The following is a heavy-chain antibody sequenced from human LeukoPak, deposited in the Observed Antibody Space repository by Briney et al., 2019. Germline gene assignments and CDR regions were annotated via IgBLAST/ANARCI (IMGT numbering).Heavy chain of an antibody. CDR3: ARGGIGWNLSLLYY. J-gene: IGHJ4*02. Sequence: GASVKVSCKASGYTFTGYDMHWVRQAPGQGLEWMGWINPNSGGTNYAQKFQGRVTVTRDTSISTAYMELSRLRSDDTAVYYCARGGIGWNLSLLYYWGQGTLVTVSS. D-gene: IGHD1-7*01. CDR2: INPNSGGT. V-gene: IGHV1-2*02. CDR1: GYTFTGYD.